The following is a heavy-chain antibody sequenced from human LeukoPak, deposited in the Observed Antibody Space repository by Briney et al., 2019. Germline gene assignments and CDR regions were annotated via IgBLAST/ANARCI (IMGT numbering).Heavy chain of an antibody. CDR3: ARESITIFGAVIGRYFDY. Sequence: SETLSLTCTVSGGSISSGSYYWSWIRQPAGKGLEWIGRIYTSGSTNYNPSLKSRVTISVDTSKNQFSLKLSSVTAADTAVYYCARESITIFGAVIGRYFDYWGQGTLVTVSS. J-gene: IGHJ4*02. CDR1: GGSISSGSYY. V-gene: IGHV4-61*02. D-gene: IGHD3-3*01. CDR2: IYTSGST.